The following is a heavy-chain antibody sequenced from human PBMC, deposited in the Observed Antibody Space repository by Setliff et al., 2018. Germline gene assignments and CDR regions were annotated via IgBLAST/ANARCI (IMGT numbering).Heavy chain of an antibody. J-gene: IGHJ6*03. CDR2: INQDGSEK. CDR3: ARVWFGNMDV. V-gene: IGHV3-7*03. CDR1: EFTFSNYW. Sequence: LSCAASEFTFSNYWMSWVRQAPGKGLEWVANINQDGSEKYYVDSVKGRFTISRDNARNSLYLQMNSLRAEDTAVYYCARVWFGNMDVWGKGTTVTVSS. D-gene: IGHD3-10*01.